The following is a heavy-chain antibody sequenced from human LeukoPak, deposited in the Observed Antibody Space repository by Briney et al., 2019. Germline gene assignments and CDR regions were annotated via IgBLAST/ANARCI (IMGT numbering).Heavy chain of an antibody. CDR2: INHSGST. CDR1: GVSFSGYY. V-gene: IGHV4-34*01. J-gene: IGHJ4*02. Sequence: SETLSLTCAVYGVSFSGYYWSWIRQPPGKGLEWIGEINHSGSTNYNPSLKSRVTISVDTSKNQFSLKLSSVTAADTAVYYCARHRLSSGWYYFDYWGQGTLVTVSS. D-gene: IGHD6-19*01. CDR3: ARHRLSSGWYYFDY.